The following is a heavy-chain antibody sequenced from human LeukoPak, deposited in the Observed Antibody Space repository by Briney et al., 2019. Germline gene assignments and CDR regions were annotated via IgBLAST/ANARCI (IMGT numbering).Heavy chain of an antibody. CDR2: ISSSSSYI. D-gene: IGHD3-10*01. V-gene: IGHV3-21*01. Sequence: GGSLRLSCTASGFTFSSYSMNWVRQAPGKGLEWVSSISSSSSYIYYADSVKGRFTISRDNAKNSLYLQMNSLRAEDTAVYYCARVGSYGSGSYYNVWGQGTLVTVSS. CDR1: GFTFSSYS. J-gene: IGHJ4*02. CDR3: ARVGSYGSGSYYNV.